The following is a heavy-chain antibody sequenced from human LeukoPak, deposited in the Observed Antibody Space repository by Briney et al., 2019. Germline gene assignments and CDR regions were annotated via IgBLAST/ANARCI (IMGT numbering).Heavy chain of an antibody. J-gene: IGHJ5*02. CDR1: GYTFTSYG. CDR2: INPNSGGT. Sequence: GASVKVSCKASGYTFTSYGISWVRQAPGQGLEWMGWINPNSGGTNYAQKFQGRVTMTRDTSISTAYMELSSLRSEDTAVYYCARGGILWFGELFGREIQNWFDPWGQGTLVTVSS. CDR3: ARGGILWFGELFGREIQNWFDP. V-gene: IGHV1-2*02. D-gene: IGHD3-10*01.